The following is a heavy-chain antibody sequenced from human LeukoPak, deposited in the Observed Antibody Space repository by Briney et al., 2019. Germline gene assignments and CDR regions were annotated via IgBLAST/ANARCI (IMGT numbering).Heavy chain of an antibody. CDR2: IYYSGST. CDR3: ARLVPAANRRGHYFDY. CDR1: GGSISSYY. J-gene: IGHJ4*02. V-gene: IGHV4-59*08. D-gene: IGHD2-2*01. Sequence: SETLSLTCTVSGGSISSYYWSWIRQPPGKGLEWIGYIYYSGSTNYNPSLKSRVTISVDTSKNQFSLKLSSVTAADTAVYYCARLVPAANRRGHYFDYWGQGTLVTVSS.